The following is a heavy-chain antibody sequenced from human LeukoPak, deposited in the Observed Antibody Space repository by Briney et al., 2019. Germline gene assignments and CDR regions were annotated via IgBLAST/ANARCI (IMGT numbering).Heavy chain of an antibody. CDR1: RGTFRSYA. CDR3: AREIMVRGVGYYGMDV. J-gene: IGHJ6*04. D-gene: IGHD3-10*01. V-gene: IGHV1-69*06. Sequence: SVKVSCKASRGTFRSYAIRWVRQAPGQGLEWMGGIIPIFGTANYAQKFQGRVTITADKSTSTAYMALSSLRSEDTAVYYCAREIMVRGVGYYGMDVWGKGTTVTVSS. CDR2: IIPIFGTA.